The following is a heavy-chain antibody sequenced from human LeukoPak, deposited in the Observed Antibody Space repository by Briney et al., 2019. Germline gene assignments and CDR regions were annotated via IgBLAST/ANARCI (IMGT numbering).Heavy chain of an antibody. CDR1: GYSFNTYW. Sequence: GESLKISCKGSGYSFNTYWIGWVRQMPGKGLEWMGIIYPGDSDTRYSPSFQGQVTMTADKSISTAYMELSRLRSDDTAVYYCARRFPIRRGTSDDILTGYYNKFPFDYWGQGTLVTVSS. V-gene: IGHV5-51*01. CDR3: ARRFPIRRGTSDDILTGYYNKFPFDY. CDR2: IYPGDSDT. J-gene: IGHJ4*02. D-gene: IGHD3-9*01.